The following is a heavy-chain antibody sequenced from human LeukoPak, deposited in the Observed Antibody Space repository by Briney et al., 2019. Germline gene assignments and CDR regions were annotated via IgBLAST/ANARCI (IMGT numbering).Heavy chain of an antibody. V-gene: IGHV4-59*08. CDR1: GGSISSYY. D-gene: IGHD1-26*01. CDR3: ASSLHLQRYSGGLNY. CDR2: IYYSGST. Sequence: SETLSLTCTVSGGSISSYYWSWIRQPPGKGLGWIGYIYYSGSTNYNPSLKSRVTISVDTSKNQFSLKLSSVTAADTAVYYCASSLHLQRYSGGLNYWGQGTLVTVSS. J-gene: IGHJ4*02.